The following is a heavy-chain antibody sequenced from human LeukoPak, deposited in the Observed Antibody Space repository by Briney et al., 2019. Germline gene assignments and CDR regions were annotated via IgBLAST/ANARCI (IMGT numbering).Heavy chain of an antibody. Sequence: GGSLRLSCAASGFTFSTYAMSWVRQAPGKGLEWVSGINSNGDEIYYADSVRGRFTISRDNSNNALYLEMASLRAEGTTVYYCANWIGSSFRYYWGQGTLVTVSS. CDR2: INSNGDEI. J-gene: IGHJ4*02. D-gene: IGHD6-6*01. V-gene: IGHV3-23*01. CDR3: ANWIGSSFRYY. CDR1: GFTFSTYA.